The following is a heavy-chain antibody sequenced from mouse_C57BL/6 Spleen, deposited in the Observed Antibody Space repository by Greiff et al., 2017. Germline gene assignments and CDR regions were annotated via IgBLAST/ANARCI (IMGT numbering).Heavy chain of an antibody. Sequence: QVQLQQPGAELVKPGASVKLSFKASGYTFTSYWMHWVKQRPGQGLEWIGMIHPNSGSTNYNEKFKSKATLTVDKSSSTAYMQLSSLTSEDSAVYYCARNYDYDVGYFDVWGTGTTVTVSS. CDR3: ARNYDYDVGYFDV. V-gene: IGHV1-64*01. CDR2: IHPNSGST. J-gene: IGHJ1*03. CDR1: GYTFTSYW. D-gene: IGHD2-4*01.